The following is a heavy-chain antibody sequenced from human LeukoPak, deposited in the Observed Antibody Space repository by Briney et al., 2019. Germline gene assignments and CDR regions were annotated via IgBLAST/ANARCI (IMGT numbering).Heavy chain of an antibody. CDR3: ARGNYEPYYYYYYYMDV. D-gene: IGHD4-11*01. V-gene: IGHV1-8*03. CDR1: GYTFTSYD. J-gene: IGHJ6*03. CDR2: MNPNSGNT. Sequence: ASVKVSCKASGYTFTSYDINWVRQATGQGLEWMGWMNPNSGNTGYAQKFQGRVTITRNTSISTAYMELSSLRSEDTAVYYCARGNYEPYYYYYYYMDVWGKGTTVTVSS.